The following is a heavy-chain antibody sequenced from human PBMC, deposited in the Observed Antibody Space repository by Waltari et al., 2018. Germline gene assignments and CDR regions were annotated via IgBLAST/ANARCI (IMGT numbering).Heavy chain of an antibody. CDR3: VRAFMVTTFSALRYHDYYGMDV. Sequence: QVQLQQWGAGLLKPPETLSLTCAVYGGSFRDYSWSWARQPPGKGLEWIGEINPSGVTNYNPSLKSRVTISVDTSKNQFSLRLSSVTAADTAVYYCVRAFMVTTFSALRYHDYYGMDVWGQGTAVTVSS. CDR1: GGSFRDYS. D-gene: IGHD4-17*01. V-gene: IGHV4-34*01. CDR2: INPSGVT. J-gene: IGHJ6*02.